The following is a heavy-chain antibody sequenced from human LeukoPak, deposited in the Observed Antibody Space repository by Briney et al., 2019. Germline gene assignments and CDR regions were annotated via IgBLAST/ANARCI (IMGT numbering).Heavy chain of an antibody. J-gene: IGHJ3*02. CDR2: IYCDGSST. Sequence: PGGSLRLSCAASGFTFSSYWMQWVREARGKGVGWVSRIYCDGSSTTYADSVKGRFTISTDNAKNTLYLQMNSLRAEDTAVYYCARDTRGIGYDRNTIWGQGTMVTVSS. CDR3: ARDTRGIGYDRNTI. CDR1: GFTFSSYW. V-gene: IGHV3-74*01. D-gene: IGHD3-22*01.